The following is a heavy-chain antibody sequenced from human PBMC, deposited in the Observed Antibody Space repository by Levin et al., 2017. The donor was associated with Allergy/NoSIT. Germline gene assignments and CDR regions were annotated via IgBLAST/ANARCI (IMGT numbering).Heavy chain of an antibody. J-gene: IGHJ4*02. V-gene: IGHV3-30*18. CDR2: ISYDGSNK. CDR3: AKAWGIAVAGPGGYFDY. Sequence: GGSLRLSCAASGFTFSSYGMHWVRQAPGKGLEWVAVISYDGSNKYYADSVKGRFTISRDNSKNTLYLQMNSLRAEDTAVYYCAKAWGIAVAGPGGYFDYWGQGTLVTVSS. CDR1: GFTFSSYG. D-gene: IGHD6-19*01.